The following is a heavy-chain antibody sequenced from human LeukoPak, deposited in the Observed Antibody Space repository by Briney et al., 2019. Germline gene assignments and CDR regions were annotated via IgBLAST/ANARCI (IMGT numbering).Heavy chain of an antibody. CDR2: IYYSGST. CDR3: ARFGLSSYGGPDPDY. Sequence: SETLSLTCTVSGGSVSSGSYYWSWIRQPPGKGLEWIGYIYYSGSTNYNPSLKSRVTISVDTSKNQFSLKLSSVTAADTAVYYCARFGLSSYGGPDPDYWGQGTLVTVSS. J-gene: IGHJ4*02. CDR1: GGSVSSGSYY. V-gene: IGHV4-61*01. D-gene: IGHD3-3*01.